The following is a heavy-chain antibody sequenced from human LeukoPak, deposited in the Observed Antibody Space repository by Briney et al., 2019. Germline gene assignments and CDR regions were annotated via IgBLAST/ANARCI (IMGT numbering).Heavy chain of an antibody. V-gene: IGHV4-30-4*01. D-gene: IGHD6-13*01. CDR3: ARVWGYTGGGENWFDP. CDR1: GGSISSGDYY. CDR2: IYYSGST. Sequence: SQTLSLTCTVSGGSISSGDYYWSWIRQPPGKGLEWIGYIYYSGSTYYNPSLKSRVTISVDTSKNQFSLKLSSVTAADTAVYYCARVWGYTGGGENWFDPWGQGTLVTVSS. J-gene: IGHJ5*02.